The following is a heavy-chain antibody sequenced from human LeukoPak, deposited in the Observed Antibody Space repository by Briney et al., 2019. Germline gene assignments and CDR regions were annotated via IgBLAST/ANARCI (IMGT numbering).Heavy chain of an antibody. CDR2: INPNSGGT. J-gene: IGHJ3*01. CDR1: GYIFTDYY. V-gene: IGHV1-2*02. CDR3: AKDVQLLWSGCAFDV. Sequence: ASVKVSCKASGYIFTDYYIHWMRQAPGQGLEWMGWINPNSGGTNYAQNFRGRVTMTRDASIGTAYMDLSRLVSDDSALYFCAKDVQLLWSGCAFDVWGQGTLVTVSS. D-gene: IGHD2-2*01.